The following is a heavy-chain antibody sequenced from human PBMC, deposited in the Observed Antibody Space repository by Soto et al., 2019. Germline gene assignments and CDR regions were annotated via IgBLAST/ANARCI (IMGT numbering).Heavy chain of an antibody. V-gene: IGHV1-18*01. CDR3: ARAPPITIFGVVPYYYYMDV. Sequence: ASVKVSCKASGYTFTSYGISWVRQAPGQGLEWMGWISAYNGNTNYAQKLQGRVTMTTDTSTSTAYMELRSLRSDDTAVYYCARAPPITIFGVVPYYYYMDVWGKGTTVTVSS. CDR2: ISAYNGNT. J-gene: IGHJ6*03. D-gene: IGHD3-3*01. CDR1: GYTFTSYG.